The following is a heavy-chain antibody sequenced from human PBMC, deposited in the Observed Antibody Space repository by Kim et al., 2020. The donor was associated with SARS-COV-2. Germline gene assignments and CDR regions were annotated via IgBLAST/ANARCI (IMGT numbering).Heavy chain of an antibody. J-gene: IGHJ4*02. CDR2: IRSKANSYAT. Sequence: GGSLRLSCAASGFTFSGSAMHWVRQASGKGLEWVGRIRSKANSYATAYAASVKGRFTISRDDSKNTAYLQMNSLKTEDTAVYYCTRHRVDSSGWYGDFDYWGQGTLVTVSS. CDR1: GFTFSGSA. D-gene: IGHD6-19*01. V-gene: IGHV3-73*01. CDR3: TRHRVDSSGWYGDFDY.